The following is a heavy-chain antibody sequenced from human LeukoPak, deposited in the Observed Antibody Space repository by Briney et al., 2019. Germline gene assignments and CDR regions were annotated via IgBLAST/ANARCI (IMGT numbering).Heavy chain of an antibody. V-gene: IGHV3-7*05. CDR1: GFIFSSYW. CDR2: IKQDGSEE. Sequence: PGGSLRLSCAAAGFIFSSYWMSWVSQAPGKGLEWVANIKQDGSEEVYVDSVRGRFTISRDNAKNSLFLQMNTLRAEDTAVYYCARDPYSSTWSYGMDVWGQGTTVTVSS. J-gene: IGHJ6*02. D-gene: IGHD6-6*01. CDR3: ARDPYSSTWSYGMDV.